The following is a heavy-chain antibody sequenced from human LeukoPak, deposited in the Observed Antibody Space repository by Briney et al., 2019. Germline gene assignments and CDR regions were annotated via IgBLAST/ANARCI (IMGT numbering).Heavy chain of an antibody. J-gene: IGHJ6*03. CDR1: GYTFTSYY. D-gene: IGHD2-21*01. CDR2: INPSGGST. Sequence: ASVKVSCKASGYTFTSYYMHWVRQAPGQGLEWMGLINPSGGSTSYAQKFQGRVTMTRDTSTSTVYMELSSLRSEDTAVYYCARGNLWLYHYYYYYMDVWGKGTTVTVSS. CDR3: ARGNLWLYHYYYYYMDV. V-gene: IGHV1-46*01.